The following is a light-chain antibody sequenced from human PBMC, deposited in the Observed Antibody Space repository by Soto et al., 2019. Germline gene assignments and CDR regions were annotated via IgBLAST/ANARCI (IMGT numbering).Light chain of an antibody. CDR2: AVS. CDR3: SSYTINGPYV. J-gene: IGLJ1*01. V-gene: IGLV2-14*01. CDR1: SSDVGDNIF. Sequence: QSALTQPPSVSGSPGQTITISCTGTSSDVGDNIFVSWHQQHPGKAPKLMIYAVSSRASGVSYRFSGSNSGTTSSLTISGLQDEDEDDYYCSSYTINGPYVFGTGTKVTVL.